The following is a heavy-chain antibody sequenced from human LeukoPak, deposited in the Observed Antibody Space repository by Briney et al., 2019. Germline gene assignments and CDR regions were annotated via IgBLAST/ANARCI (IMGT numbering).Heavy chain of an antibody. CDR1: GGSVSSYY. D-gene: IGHD2-15*01. CDR3: ARADARRVVDP. Sequence: SETLSLTCTVSGGSVSSYYWSWVRQPPGKGLEWIGYIYYSGSTNYNPSLKSRVTISVDTSKNQFSLKLSSVTAADTAVYYCARADARRVVDPWGQGTLVTVSS. J-gene: IGHJ5*02. CDR2: IYYSGST. V-gene: IGHV4-59*02.